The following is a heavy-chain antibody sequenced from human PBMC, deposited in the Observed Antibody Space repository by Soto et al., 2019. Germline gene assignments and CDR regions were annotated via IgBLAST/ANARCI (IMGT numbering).Heavy chain of an antibody. D-gene: IGHD6-19*01. V-gene: IGHV3-23*01. J-gene: IGHJ4*02. CDR1: GFTFSSYA. Sequence: EVQLLESGGGLVQPGGSLRLSCAASGFTFSSYAMSWVRQAPGKGLEWVSAISGSGGSTYYAGSVKGLFTIYRDNYNNTLYLQMNSLRAEDTAVYYCAKYSRGWYHPFDYWGQGTLVTVSS. CDR2: ISGSGGST. CDR3: AKYSRGWYHPFDY.